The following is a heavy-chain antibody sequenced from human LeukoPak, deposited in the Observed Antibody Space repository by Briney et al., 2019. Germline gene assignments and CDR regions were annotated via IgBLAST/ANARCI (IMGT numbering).Heavy chain of an antibody. D-gene: IGHD2-2*01. V-gene: IGHV5-51*01. J-gene: IGHJ6*02. CDR3: ARGQCQLDYYYGMDV. Sequence: GESLKISCKGSGYSFTSYWIGWVRPMPGKGLEWMGIIYPGDSDTRYSPSFQGQVTISADKSISTAYLQWSSLKASDTAMYYCARGQCQLDYYYGMDVWGQGTTVTVSS. CDR1: GYSFTSYW. CDR2: IYPGDSDT.